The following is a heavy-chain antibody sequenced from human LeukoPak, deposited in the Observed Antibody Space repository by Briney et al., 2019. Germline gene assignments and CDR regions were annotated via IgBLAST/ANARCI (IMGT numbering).Heavy chain of an antibody. D-gene: IGHD5-12*01. V-gene: IGHV3-21*01. CDR2: ISSSSSYI. CDR1: GFTFSSYS. Sequence: GGSLRLSCAASGFTFSSYSMNSVRQAPGKGLEWVSSISSSSSYIYYADSVKGRFTISRDNAKNSLYLQMNSLRAEDTAVYYRARDNFSGSNGYWGQGTLVTVSS. J-gene: IGHJ4*02. CDR3: ARDNFSGSNGY.